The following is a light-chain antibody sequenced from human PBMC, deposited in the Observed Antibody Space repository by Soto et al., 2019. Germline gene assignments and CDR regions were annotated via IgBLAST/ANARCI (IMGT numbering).Light chain of an antibody. J-gene: IGKJ4*01. Sequence: VMTQSPPTLSVSPGERATLSCRASQSVSSNLAWYQQKPGQAPRLLVYGASTRATGIPARFSGSGSGTQFTLTISSLQSEDFAVYYCQQHNNWPLTFGGGTKVDIK. V-gene: IGKV3-15*01. CDR2: GAS. CDR3: QQHNNWPLT. CDR1: QSVSSN.